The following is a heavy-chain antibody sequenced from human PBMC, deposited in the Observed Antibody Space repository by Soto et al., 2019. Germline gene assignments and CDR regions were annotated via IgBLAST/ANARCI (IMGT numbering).Heavy chain of an antibody. Sequence: PVGSLRLSCAASGFTFSSYAMSWVRQARGKGLEWVSAISGSGGSTYYADSVKGRFTISRDNSKNTLYLQMNSLRAEDTAVYYCAKDPRENYDFWSGYLLFDYWGRGTLVTVSS. D-gene: IGHD3-3*01. CDR3: AKDPRENYDFWSGYLLFDY. V-gene: IGHV3-23*01. CDR1: GFTFSSYA. CDR2: ISGSGGST. J-gene: IGHJ4*02.